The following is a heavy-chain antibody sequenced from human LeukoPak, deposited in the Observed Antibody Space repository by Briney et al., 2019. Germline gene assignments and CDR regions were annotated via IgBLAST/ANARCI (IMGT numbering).Heavy chain of an antibody. J-gene: IGHJ6*02. V-gene: IGHV4-61*02. D-gene: IGHD5-18*01. Sequence: SETLSLTCSVSGGSISSGSYYWSWIRQPAGKGLEWIGRIYTSANTNYNPSLKSRVTISVDTSKNQFSLKLSSVTAADTAVYYCARDRDTYGMDVWGQGTTVTVSS. CDR3: ARDRDTYGMDV. CDR1: GGSISSGSYY. CDR2: IYTSANT.